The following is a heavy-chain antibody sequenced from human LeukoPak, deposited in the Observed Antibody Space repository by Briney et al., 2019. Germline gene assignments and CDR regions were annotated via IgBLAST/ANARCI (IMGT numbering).Heavy chain of an antibody. J-gene: IGHJ4*02. CDR3: ARRGSSSWRGWIDY. D-gene: IGHD6-6*01. V-gene: IGHV5-51*01. Sequence: YWSWIRQPPGKGLEWMGIIYPGDSDTRYSPSFQGQVTISADKSISTAYLQWSSLKASDTAMYYCARRGSSSWRGWIDYWGQGTLVTVSS. CDR2: IYPGDSDT. CDR1: YW.